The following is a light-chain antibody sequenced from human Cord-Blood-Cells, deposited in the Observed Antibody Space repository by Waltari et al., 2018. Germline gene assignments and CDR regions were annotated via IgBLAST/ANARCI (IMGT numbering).Light chain of an antibody. CDR2: EGS. J-gene: IGLJ3*02. CDR1: SSDVGSYNL. V-gene: IGLV2-23*01. Sequence: QSALTQPASVSGSPGQSITLPCTGTSSDVGSYNLVSWYQQHPGKAPKLMIYEGSKRPSGVFNRFSGSKSGDTASLTISGLQAEDEADYCCCSYAGSSTWVFGGGTKLTVL. CDR3: CSYAGSSTWV.